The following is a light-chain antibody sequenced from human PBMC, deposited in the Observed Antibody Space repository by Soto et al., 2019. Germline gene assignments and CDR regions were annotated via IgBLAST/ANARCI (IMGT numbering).Light chain of an antibody. Sequence: QSALTQPPSASGSPGQSVAISCTGTSSDVGGYNYVSWYQQHPGKAPKLMIYEVNKRPSGVPDRFSGSKSGNTASLTVSGHPAEDEANYYCSSYAGSSNVFGTGTKLTVL. CDR1: SSDVGGYNY. CDR2: EVN. CDR3: SSYAGSSNV. V-gene: IGLV2-8*01. J-gene: IGLJ1*01.